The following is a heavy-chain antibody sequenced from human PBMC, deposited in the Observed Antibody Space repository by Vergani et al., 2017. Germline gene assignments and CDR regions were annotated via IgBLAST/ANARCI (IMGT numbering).Heavy chain of an antibody. Sequence: QVQLVESGGGVVQPGRSLRLSCAASGFTFSSYGMHWVRQAPGKGLEWVAVISYDGSNKYYADSVKGRFTISRDNSKNTLYLQMNSLRAEDTAVYYCAKDTYYYDSSGYINIDYWGQGTLVTVSS. CDR3: AKDTYYYDSSGYINIDY. CDR1: GFTFSSYG. V-gene: IGHV3-30*18. J-gene: IGHJ4*02. CDR2: ISYDGSNK. D-gene: IGHD3-22*01.